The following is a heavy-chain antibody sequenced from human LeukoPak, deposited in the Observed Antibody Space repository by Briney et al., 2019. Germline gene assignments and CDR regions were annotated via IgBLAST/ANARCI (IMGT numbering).Heavy chain of an antibody. J-gene: IGHJ5*02. CDR1: GITFCNNW. Sequence: GGSLRLSCAASGITFCNNWMHWVRQGPGKGLVWLSRINSDGGGAIYADSVKDRFTVSRDNAKNTLYLQMNSLRAEDTAVYYCARDVPHNWFDTWGQGTLVTVSS. V-gene: IGHV3-74*01. CDR2: INSDGGGA. CDR3: ARDVPHNWFDT.